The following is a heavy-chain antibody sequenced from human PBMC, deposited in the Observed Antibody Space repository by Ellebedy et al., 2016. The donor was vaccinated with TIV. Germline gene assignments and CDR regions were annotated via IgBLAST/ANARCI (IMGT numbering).Heavy chain of an antibody. CDR1: GGTFRNYA. CDR3: ARGRSYVPDYFDS. CDR2: IIAVFGTT. V-gene: IGHV1-69*13. Sequence: SVKVSCKASGGTFRNYAISWVRQAPGQGLEWMGGIIAVFGTTNYAQTFQGRVTITADDLPSTAYMEVSSLESDDTAVYYCARGRSYVPDYFDSWGQGTLVTVSS. J-gene: IGHJ4*02. D-gene: IGHD3-16*01.